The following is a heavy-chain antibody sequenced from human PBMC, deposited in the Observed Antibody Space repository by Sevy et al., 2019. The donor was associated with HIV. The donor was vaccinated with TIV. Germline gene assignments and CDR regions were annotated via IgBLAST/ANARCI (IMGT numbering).Heavy chain of an antibody. Sequence: ASVKVSCKASGYTFTSYDINWVRQATGQGLEWMGWMNPNSGNTGYAQKFQGRVTMTRNTSISTDYMELSNLRSEDTAVYYCARGYCGGDCPLYYYDYGMDVWGQGTTVTVSS. CDR1: GYTFTSYD. CDR3: ARGYCGGDCPLYYYDYGMDV. V-gene: IGHV1-8*01. D-gene: IGHD2-21*02. J-gene: IGHJ6*02. CDR2: MNPNSGNT.